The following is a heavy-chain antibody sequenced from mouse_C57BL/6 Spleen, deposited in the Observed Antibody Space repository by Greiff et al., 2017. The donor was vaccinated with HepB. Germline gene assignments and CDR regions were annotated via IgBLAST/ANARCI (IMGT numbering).Heavy chain of an antibody. J-gene: IGHJ4*01. CDR1: GFNIKDYY. CDR3: TTDSSGHYAMDY. V-gene: IGHV14-1*01. D-gene: IGHD3-2*02. CDR2: IDPEDGDT. Sequence: EVQLQQSGAELVRPGASVKLSCTASGFNIKDYYMHWVKQRPEQGLEWIGRIDPEDGDTEYAPKFQGKATMTADTSSNTAYLQLSSLTSEDTAVYYCTTDSSGHYAMDYWGQGTSVTVSS.